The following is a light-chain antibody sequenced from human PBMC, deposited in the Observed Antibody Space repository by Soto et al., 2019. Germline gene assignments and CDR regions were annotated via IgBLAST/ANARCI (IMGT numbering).Light chain of an antibody. Sequence: QSVLSQPPSASGTPGQRVTISCSGSNSDIETNDVNWYRQLPGTAPKLLIFNNNKRPSGVPDRFSGSKSGASASLAISGLQSEDEADYYCSSWDDRLNGVVFGGGTKITVL. V-gene: IGLV1-44*01. J-gene: IGLJ2*01. CDR2: NNN. CDR1: NSDIETND. CDR3: SSWDDRLNGVV.